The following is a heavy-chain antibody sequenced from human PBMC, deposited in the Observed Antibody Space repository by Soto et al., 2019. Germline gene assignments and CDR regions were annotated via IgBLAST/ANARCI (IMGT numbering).Heavy chain of an antibody. J-gene: IGHJ4*02. CDR2: IYYSGST. CDR3: ARQRTSVVTQAYFDV. V-gene: IGHV4-39*01. Sequence: SETLSLTCTVTGDSISSRSYYWGWIRQPPGKGLEWIGSIYYSGSTYNNPSLRSRVSMSIDTSKDQFSLKLKSVTAADTALYFCARQRTSVVTQAYFDVWGPGCLVTVSS. CDR1: GDSISSRSYY. D-gene: IGHD2-21*02.